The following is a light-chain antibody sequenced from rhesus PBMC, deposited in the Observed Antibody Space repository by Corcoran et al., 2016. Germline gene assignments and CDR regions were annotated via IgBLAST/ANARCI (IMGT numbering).Light chain of an antibody. J-gene: IGKJ4*01. CDR3: MQALEFPPT. Sequence: DIVMTQTPLSLPVTPGEPASISCRSSQSLLDSEDGHTYLDWYLQKPGQSPQLLIYEVSNRASGVPDRFSGSGSDTDFTLKISRVEAEDVGVYYCMQALEFPPTFGGGTKVEIK. V-gene: IGKV2-104*02. CDR1: QSLLDSEDGHTY. CDR2: EVS.